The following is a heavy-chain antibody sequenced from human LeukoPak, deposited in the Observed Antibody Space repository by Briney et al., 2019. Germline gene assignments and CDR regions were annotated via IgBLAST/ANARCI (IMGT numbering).Heavy chain of an antibody. Sequence: SETLSLTCTVSGYSISSGYYWGWIRQPPGKGLEWIGSIYHSGRTYYNPSLKSRVTISVDTSKNHFSLKLSSVTAADTAVYYCARDRKVRFCSTSCYPVGWFDPWGQGTLVTVSS. CDR3: ARDRKVRFCSTSCYPVGWFDP. CDR1: GYSISSGYY. V-gene: IGHV4-38-2*02. J-gene: IGHJ5*02. D-gene: IGHD2-2*01. CDR2: IYHSGRT.